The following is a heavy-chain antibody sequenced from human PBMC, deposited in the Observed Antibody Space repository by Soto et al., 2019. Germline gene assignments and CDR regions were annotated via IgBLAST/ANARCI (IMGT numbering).Heavy chain of an antibody. CDR3: TRSRRSILMVYGFGGMDV. Sequence: GGSGLSCAASGFTVGSHAMSWVRQAPGKGLEWVSSISGSGDGTYYGDSVKGRFTISRDSSSSTLYLQMDNLRGEDTAVYFCTRSRRSILMVYGFGGMDVWGQGTTVTVSS. V-gene: IGHV3-23*01. CDR1: GFTVGSHA. J-gene: IGHJ6*02. CDR2: ISGSGDGT. D-gene: IGHD2-8*01.